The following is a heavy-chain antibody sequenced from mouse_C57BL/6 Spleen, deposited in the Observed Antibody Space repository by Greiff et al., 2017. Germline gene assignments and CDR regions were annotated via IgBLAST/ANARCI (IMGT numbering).Heavy chain of an antibody. CDR1: GFNIKDDY. D-gene: IGHD1-2*01. CDR2: IDPENGDT. Sequence: VQLQQSGAELVRPGASVKLSCTASGFNIKDDYMHWVKQRPEQGLEWIGWIDPENGDTEYASKFQGKATITAATSSNTAYLQLRSLTSEDTAVYYCTSFLDYAMDYWGQGTSVTGSS. J-gene: IGHJ4*01. V-gene: IGHV14-4*01. CDR3: TSFLDYAMDY.